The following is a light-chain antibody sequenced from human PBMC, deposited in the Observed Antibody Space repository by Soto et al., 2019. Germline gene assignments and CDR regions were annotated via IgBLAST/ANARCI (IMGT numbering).Light chain of an antibody. V-gene: IGLV2-8*01. J-gene: IGLJ3*02. CDR2: EVT. CDR1: SSDVGGYNY. CDR3: AAWDDNLNGPL. Sequence: QSALTQPPSASGSPGQSVTISCTGTSSDVGGYNYVSWFQQNPGKAPKLIIYEVTKRPSGVPDRFSGSKSGNTASLTVSGLQAEDEAEYYCAAWDDNLNGPLFGGGTKLTVL.